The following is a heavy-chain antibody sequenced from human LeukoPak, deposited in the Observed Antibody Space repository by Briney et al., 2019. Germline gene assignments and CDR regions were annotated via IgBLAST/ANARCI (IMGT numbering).Heavy chain of an antibody. D-gene: IGHD3-22*01. Sequence: GESLKISCKGSGYSFTSYWISWVRQMPGKGLEWMGIIYPGDSDTRYSPSFQGQVTISADKSISTAYLQWSSLKASDTAMYYCAKQTYYYDSSGYYERNYYYYYGMDVWGQGTTVTVSS. CDR3: AKQTYYYDSSGYYERNYYYYYGMDV. CDR1: GYSFTSYW. CDR2: IYPGDSDT. V-gene: IGHV5-51*01. J-gene: IGHJ6*02.